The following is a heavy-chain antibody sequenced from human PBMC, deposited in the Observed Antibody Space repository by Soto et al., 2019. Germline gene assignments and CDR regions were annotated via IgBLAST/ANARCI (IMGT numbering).Heavy chain of an antibody. CDR3: ARLGSSGSKRGRAFDY. Sequence: QVQLVQSGAEVKKPGSSVKVSCKASGGTFSSYAISWVRQAPGQGLGWMGGIIPIFGTANYAQKFQGRVTITADESTSTAYMELSSLRSEDTAVYYCARLGSSGSKRGRAFDYWGQGTLVTVSS. CDR1: GGTFSSYA. D-gene: IGHD6-19*01. CDR2: IIPIFGTA. J-gene: IGHJ4*02. V-gene: IGHV1-69*01.